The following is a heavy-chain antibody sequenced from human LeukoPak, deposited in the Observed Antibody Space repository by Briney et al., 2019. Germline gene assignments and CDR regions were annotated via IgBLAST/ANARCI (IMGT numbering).Heavy chain of an antibody. CDR1: GFTFCVYT. CDR3: EKDGTRSNDLCPGAFDY. CDR2: ISSSGGST. D-gene: IGHD2-8*01. Sequence: GGSLRLSCAPSGFTFCVYTMSGGCQAPGEGLEWVSSISSSGGSTYNADSVKGRFTISRDNSKNTLYLQMNSLRAEDTALYYCEKDGTRSNDLCPGAFDYWGQGTLVTVSS. J-gene: IGHJ4*02. V-gene: IGHV3-23*01.